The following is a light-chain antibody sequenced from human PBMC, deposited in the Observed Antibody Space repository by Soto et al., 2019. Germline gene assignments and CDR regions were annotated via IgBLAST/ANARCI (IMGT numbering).Light chain of an antibody. Sequence: EIVMTQSPVTLSVSPGERATLSCRASQNISRSLAWYQQKPGQAPRLLIYGVSSRAIGIPDRFSGSGSGTDFTLTISRLEPEDFAVYYCQQYGSSGTFGQGTKADTK. CDR2: GVS. CDR1: QNISRS. J-gene: IGKJ1*01. CDR3: QQYGSSGT. V-gene: IGKV3-20*01.